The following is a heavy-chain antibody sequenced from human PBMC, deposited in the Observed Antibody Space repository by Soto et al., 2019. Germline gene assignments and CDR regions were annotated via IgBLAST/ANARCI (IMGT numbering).Heavy chain of an antibody. CDR3: AAAYTTGPDASDI. Sequence: PGESLKISCKGSGYNFANYWIGWVRQMPGKGLEWMGMIFPGDSDTKNSPSLQGQITMPVDKSDSSAYLQWRSLKASDTAMYYCAAAYTTGPDASDIWGQGTMVTVSS. D-gene: IGHD1-1*01. CDR2: IFPGDSDT. V-gene: IGHV5-51*01. J-gene: IGHJ3*02. CDR1: GYNFANYW.